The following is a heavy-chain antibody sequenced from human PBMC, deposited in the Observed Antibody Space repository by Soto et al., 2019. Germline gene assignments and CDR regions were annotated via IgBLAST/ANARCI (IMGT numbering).Heavy chain of an antibody. CDR3: ARDQYYDFWSGYPSPYYYYGMDV. J-gene: IGHJ6*02. CDR1: GYTFTSYG. CDR2: ISAYNGNT. Sequence: ASVKVSCKASGYTFTSYGISWARQAPGQGLEWMGWISAYNGNTNYAQKLQGRVTMTTDTSTSTAYMELRSLRSDDTAVYYCARDQYYDFWSGYPSPYYYYGMDVWGQGTTVTVSS. D-gene: IGHD3-3*01. V-gene: IGHV1-18*01.